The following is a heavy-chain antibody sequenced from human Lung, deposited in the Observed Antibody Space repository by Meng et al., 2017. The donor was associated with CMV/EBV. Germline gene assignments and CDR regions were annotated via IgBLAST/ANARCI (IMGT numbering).Heavy chain of an antibody. CDR2: ISYDGSNK. V-gene: IGHV3-30*04. Sequence: SXKISCAASGFTFSNYAMHWVRHAPGKGLEWVAVISYDGSNKYFADSVKGRFTISRDNSKNTLYLQMNSLRAEDTAVYYCAWGVVTPGYWGQGTLVTVSS. CDR1: GFTFSNYA. CDR3: AWGVVTPGY. D-gene: IGHD4-23*01. J-gene: IGHJ4*02.